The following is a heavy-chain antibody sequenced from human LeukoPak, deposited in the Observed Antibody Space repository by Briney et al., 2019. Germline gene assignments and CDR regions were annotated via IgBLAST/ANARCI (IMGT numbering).Heavy chain of an antibody. CDR1: GGTFSSYE. D-gene: IGHD2-2*01. CDR3: ASGTTDIVVVPATLRNYYFDY. Sequence: ASVRVSCKASGGTFSSYEISWVRQAPGQGLEWMGGIIPMFGTAKYAQKFQGRVTITTDKSTSTAYMELSSLRSEDTAVYYCASGTTDIVVVPATLRNYYFDYWGQGTLVTVSS. J-gene: IGHJ4*02. V-gene: IGHV1-69*05. CDR2: IIPMFGTA.